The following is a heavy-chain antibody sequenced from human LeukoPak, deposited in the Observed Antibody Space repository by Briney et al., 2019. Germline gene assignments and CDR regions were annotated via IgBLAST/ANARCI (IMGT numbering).Heavy chain of an antibody. CDR2: VFYSGST. D-gene: IGHD5-18*01. Sequence: SETLSLTCTVSGDSISGYYWSWIRQPPGKGLEWIGSVFYSGSTNYNPSLKSRVTISGDTSKNQLSLKLSSVAAADTAVYYCARHVSGYSYDYWGQGTLVTVSS. CDR1: GDSISGYY. CDR3: ARHVSGYSYDY. J-gene: IGHJ4*02. V-gene: IGHV4-59*08.